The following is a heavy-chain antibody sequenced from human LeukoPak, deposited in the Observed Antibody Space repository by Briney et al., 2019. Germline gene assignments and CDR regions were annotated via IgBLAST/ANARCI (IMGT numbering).Heavy chain of an antibody. J-gene: IGHJ4*02. CDR2: ISYDGSNK. CDR3: AKLPVGATVDY. D-gene: IGHD1-26*01. CDR1: GFTLSSYG. Sequence: GGSLRLSCAASGFTLSSYGMHWVRQAPGKGLEWVAVISYDGSNKYYADSVKGRFTISRDNSKNTLYLQMNSLRAEDTAVYYCAKLPVGATVDYWGQGTLVTVSS. V-gene: IGHV3-30*18.